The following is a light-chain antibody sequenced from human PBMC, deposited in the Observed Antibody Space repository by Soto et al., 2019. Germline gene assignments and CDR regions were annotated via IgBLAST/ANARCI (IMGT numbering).Light chain of an antibody. J-gene: IGKJ4*01. V-gene: IGKV1-17*03. CDR1: QGIDNY. Sequence: DIQMTQSPSAMSASVGDRVTITCRASQGIDNYLAWFQQKPGKVPQRLIYAASTLQSGVPSRFSGSGSGTEFTLTISSLQPEDFATYYCLQHRSYPLTFSGGTKVEIK. CDR2: AAS. CDR3: LQHRSYPLT.